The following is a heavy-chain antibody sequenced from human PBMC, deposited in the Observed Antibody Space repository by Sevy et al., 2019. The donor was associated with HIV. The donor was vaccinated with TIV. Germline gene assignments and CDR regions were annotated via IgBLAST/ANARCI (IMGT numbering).Heavy chain of an antibody. CDR3: ARQTDVKYSSGWYGD. Sequence: ASVKVSCKASGGTFSSYAISWVRQAPGQGLEWMGGIIPIFGTANYAQKFQGRVTITADESTSTAYLELSSLRSEDTAVYYCARQTDVKYSSGWYGDWGQGTMVTVSS. CDR1: GGTFSSYA. CDR2: IIPIFGTA. J-gene: IGHJ4*02. V-gene: IGHV1-69*13. D-gene: IGHD6-19*01.